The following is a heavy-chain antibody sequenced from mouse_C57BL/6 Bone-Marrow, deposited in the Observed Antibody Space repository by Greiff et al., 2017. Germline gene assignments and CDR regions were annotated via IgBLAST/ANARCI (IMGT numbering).Heavy chain of an antibody. Sequence: QVQLKQSGAELVKPGASVKMSCKASGYTFTSYWITWVKQRPGQGLEWIGAIYPTSGRTNYNEKFKSKAILTVDTYSNTAYMQISSLTSEDSSVFYCARSGPLGRSFDYWGQGTTLTVSS. V-gene: IGHV1-55*01. CDR2: IYPTSGRT. CDR1: GYTFTSYW. J-gene: IGHJ2*01. CDR3: ARSGPLGRSFDY. D-gene: IGHD4-1*01.